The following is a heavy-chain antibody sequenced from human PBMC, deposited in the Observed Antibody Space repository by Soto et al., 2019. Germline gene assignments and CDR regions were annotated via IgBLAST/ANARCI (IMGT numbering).Heavy chain of an antibody. CDR3: ARYVRYSGYDSLTAY. Sequence: QVQLVQSGAEVKKPGSSVKVSCKASGGTFSSYTISWVRQAPGQGLEWMGRIIPILGIANYAQKFQGRVTITADKSTSAAYRELSSLRSEDTAVYYCARYVRYSGYDSLTAYWGQGTLVTVSS. J-gene: IGHJ4*02. CDR1: GGTFSSYT. V-gene: IGHV1-69*02. D-gene: IGHD5-12*01. CDR2: IIPILGIA.